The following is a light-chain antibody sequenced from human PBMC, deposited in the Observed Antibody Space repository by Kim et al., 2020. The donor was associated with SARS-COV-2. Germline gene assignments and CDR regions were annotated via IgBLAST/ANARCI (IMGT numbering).Light chain of an antibody. Sequence: ASVGYRVTITCRASQGISNYLAWYQQKPGKVPKLLIYAASTLHSGVPSRFSGTGSETDFTLTISSLQPEDVATYYCQRYIRAPWTFGQGTKVDIK. V-gene: IGKV1-27*01. CDR1: QGISNY. CDR3: QRYIRAPWT. J-gene: IGKJ1*01. CDR2: AAS.